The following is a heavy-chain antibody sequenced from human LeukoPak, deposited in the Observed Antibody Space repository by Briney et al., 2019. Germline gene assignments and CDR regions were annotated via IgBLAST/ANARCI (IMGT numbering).Heavy chain of an antibody. V-gene: IGHV3-7*01. J-gene: IGHJ4*02. CDR1: GFTFSSYW. CDR2: IKQDGSER. Sequence: GGSLRLSCAASGFTFSSYWMSWVRQAPGKGLEWVANIKQDGSERYYVDSVKGRFTISRDNAKNSLYLQMNSLRAEDTAVYYCARTRITMIVGLASRFDYWGRGTLVTVSS. CDR3: ARTRITMIVGLASRFDY. D-gene: IGHD3-22*01.